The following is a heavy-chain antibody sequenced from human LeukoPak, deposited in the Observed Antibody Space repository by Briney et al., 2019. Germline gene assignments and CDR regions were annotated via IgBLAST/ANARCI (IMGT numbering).Heavy chain of an antibody. J-gene: IGHJ4*02. Sequence: ASVKVSCKASGYTFTGYYMHWVRQAPGQGLEWMGWINPNSGGTNYAQKFQGRVTMTRDTSISTAYMELRSLRSEDTAVYYCARDTLMATIALDYWGQGTLVTVSS. D-gene: IGHD5-24*01. V-gene: IGHV1-2*02. CDR2: INPNSGGT. CDR3: ARDTLMATIALDY. CDR1: GYTFTGYY.